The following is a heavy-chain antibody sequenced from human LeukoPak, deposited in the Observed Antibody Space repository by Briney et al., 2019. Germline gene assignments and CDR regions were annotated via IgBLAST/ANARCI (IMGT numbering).Heavy chain of an antibody. J-gene: IGHJ3*02. CDR2: INPNSGGT. CDR3: ARDVYGCSSTSCYAFDI. D-gene: IGHD2-2*01. CDR1: GYTFTGYY. V-gene: IGHV1-2*02. Sequence: GASVKVSCKASGYTFTGYYMHWVRQAPGQGLEWMGWINPNSGGTNYAQKFQGRVTMTRDTSISTAYMELSRLRSDDTAVYYCARDVYGCSSTSCYAFDIWGQGTMVTVSS.